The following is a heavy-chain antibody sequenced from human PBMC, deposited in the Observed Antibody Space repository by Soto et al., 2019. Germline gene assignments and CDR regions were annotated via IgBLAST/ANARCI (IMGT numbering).Heavy chain of an antibody. V-gene: IGHV1-46*01. CDR2: VNPSGGHT. Sequence: QVQLVQSGAEVKKPGASVKVSCKASGDTFTDYYIHWVWQAPGQGLEWMGTVNPSGGHTTYAQHFLGRMTMTRDTSTSTLDMELASLTSEDTAIYFCARGGHVVVVTAALDYWGQGTLVTVSS. CDR1: GDTFTDYY. CDR3: ARGGHVVVVTAALDY. D-gene: IGHD2-21*02. J-gene: IGHJ4*02.